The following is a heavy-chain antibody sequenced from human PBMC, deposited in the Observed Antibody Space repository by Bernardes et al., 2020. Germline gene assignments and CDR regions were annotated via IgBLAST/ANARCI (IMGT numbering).Heavy chain of an antibody. CDR2: IYPSDSDT. J-gene: IGHJ2*01. CDR1: GYSFTSYW. Sequence: GAYRKISCKGSGYSFTSYWIGWVRQMPGKGLEWMGIIYPSDSDTRYNPSFQGQVTISADKSISTAYLQWSSLKASDTAMYYCARTEGAYWYFDLWGRGTLVTVSS. CDR3: ARTEGAYWYFDL. D-gene: IGHD3-16*01. V-gene: IGHV5-51*01.